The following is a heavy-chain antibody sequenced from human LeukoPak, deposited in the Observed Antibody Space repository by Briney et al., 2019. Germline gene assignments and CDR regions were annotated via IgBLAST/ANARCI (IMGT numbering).Heavy chain of an antibody. CDR3: ARHIGGRYYYYYMDV. J-gene: IGHJ6*03. Sequence: GSLRLSCAASGFTFSDYYMSWIRQAPGKGLEWIGNIYYIGSTYYNPSLKSRVTISVDTSKNQFSLKLSSVTAADTAVYYCARHIGGRYYYYYMDVWGKGTTVTISS. V-gene: IGHV4-39*01. D-gene: IGHD3-16*02. CDR1: GFTFSDYY. CDR2: IYYIGST.